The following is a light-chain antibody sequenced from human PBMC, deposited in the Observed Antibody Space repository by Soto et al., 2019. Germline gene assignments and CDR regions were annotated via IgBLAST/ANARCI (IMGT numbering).Light chain of an antibody. J-gene: IGKJ1*01. CDR3: QQYTRT. Sequence: DIQMTQSPSTLSASVGDRVTITCRASQSISSWLAWYQQKPGKAPKLLIYKASSLESGVPSRFSGSGSGTEFTLTISSLQPDDFPTYYCQQYTRTFGQGTKVEIK. CDR2: KAS. V-gene: IGKV1-5*03. CDR1: QSISSW.